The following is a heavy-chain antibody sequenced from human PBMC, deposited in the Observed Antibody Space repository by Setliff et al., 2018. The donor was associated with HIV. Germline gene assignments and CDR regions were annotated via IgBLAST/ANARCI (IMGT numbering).Heavy chain of an antibody. CDR3: ANLWEVGA. J-gene: IGHJ5*02. CDR2: IRHDGNQI. D-gene: IGHD1-26*01. Sequence: LRLSCAASGFTFRDYWMDWVRQAPGKGLEWVAAIRHDGNQIYYVDSVKGRFTISRDNARTSVYLEMNDLRVEDTAVYLCANLWEVGAWGQGTLVTVSS. V-gene: IGHV3-7*03. CDR1: GFTFRDYW.